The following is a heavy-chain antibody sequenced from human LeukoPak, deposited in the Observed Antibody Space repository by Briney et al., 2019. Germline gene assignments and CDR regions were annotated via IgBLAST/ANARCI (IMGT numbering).Heavy chain of an antibody. CDR1: GYTFTGYY. J-gene: IGHJ4*02. CDR3: ASGVLRWGSSFDY. V-gene: IGHV1-2*06. Sequence: ASVKVSCKSSGYTFTGYYMHWVRQAPGQGLEWKGRINPNSGGTNYAQKFQGRVTMTRDTSISTAYMELSRLRSDDTAVYYCASGVLRWGSSFDYWGQGTLVTVSS. CDR2: INPNSGGT. D-gene: IGHD2/OR15-2a*01.